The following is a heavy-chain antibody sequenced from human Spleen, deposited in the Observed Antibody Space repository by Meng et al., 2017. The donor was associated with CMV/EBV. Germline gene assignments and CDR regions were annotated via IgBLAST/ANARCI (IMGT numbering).Heavy chain of an antibody. J-gene: IGHJ6*02. Sequence: GESLKISCAASGFTFSNYVMHWVRQAPGKGLEWVAVISSDGSNKFYADSVQGRFTISRDNSKNTLYLQMKSLRGEDTAVYYCARGVVVVPAAMESLYYYYGMDVWGQGTTVTVSS. V-gene: IGHV3-30*04. D-gene: IGHD2-2*01. CDR3: ARGVVVVPAAMESLYYYYGMDV. CDR2: ISSDGSNK. CDR1: GFTFSNYV.